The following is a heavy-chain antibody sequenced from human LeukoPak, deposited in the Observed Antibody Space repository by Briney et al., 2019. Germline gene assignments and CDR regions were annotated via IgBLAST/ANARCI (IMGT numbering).Heavy chain of an antibody. CDR1: GFTFSTYY. J-gene: IGHJ4*02. V-gene: IGHV3-21*01. Sequence: PGGSLRLSCAASGFTFSTYYMNWVRQAPGKGLEWVSSISSSSTYIYYADSVKGRFTISRDNAKNSLYLQMNSLRAEDTAVYYCANLPLWFGELPDYWGQGTLVTVSS. CDR3: ANLPLWFGELPDY. D-gene: IGHD3-10*01. CDR2: ISSSSTYI.